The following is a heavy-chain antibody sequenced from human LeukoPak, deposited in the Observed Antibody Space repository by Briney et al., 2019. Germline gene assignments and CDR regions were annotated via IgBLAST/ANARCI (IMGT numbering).Heavy chain of an antibody. V-gene: IGHV3-21*01. Sequence: GGSLRLSCAASGFTFSSYSMNWVRQAPGKGLEWVSSISSSSSYIYYADSVKGRFTISRDNAKNSLYLQMNSLRAEDTAVYYCAREYCSSTSCYMYYYYYMDVWGKGTTVTVSS. CDR1: GFTFSSYS. CDR2: ISSSSSYI. CDR3: AREYCSSTSCYMYYYYYMDV. J-gene: IGHJ6*03. D-gene: IGHD2-2*02.